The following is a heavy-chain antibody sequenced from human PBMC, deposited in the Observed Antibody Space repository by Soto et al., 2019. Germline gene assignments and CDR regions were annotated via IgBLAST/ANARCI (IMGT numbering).Heavy chain of an antibody. V-gene: IGHV3-30*18. Sequence: QVQLVESGGGVVQPGRSLRLSCAASGFTFSSYGMHWVRQAPGKGLEWVAVISYDGSNKYYADSVKGRFTISRDNSKNTLYLQINSLRAEATAVYYCAKRVGKTSENWFDPWGQGTLVTVSS. CDR2: ISYDGSNK. J-gene: IGHJ5*02. CDR1: GFTFSSYG. CDR3: AKRVGKTSENWFDP.